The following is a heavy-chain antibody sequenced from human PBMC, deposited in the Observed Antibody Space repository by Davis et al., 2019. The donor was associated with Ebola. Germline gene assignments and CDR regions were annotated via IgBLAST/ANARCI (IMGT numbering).Heavy chain of an antibody. CDR1: GVSISSYY. J-gene: IGHJ5*01. CDR3: ARDVGATATSGRRNWFDS. CDR2: MHDSGST. V-gene: IGHV4-59*01. Sequence: MPSETLSLTCTVSGVSISSYYWSWIRHPPGKTLEWIGYMHDSGSTNDNPSLQSRVTMSVDMSRNQFSLKLRSVAAADTAVYYCARDVGATATSGRRNWFDSWGPGTLVTVSS. D-gene: IGHD1-26*01.